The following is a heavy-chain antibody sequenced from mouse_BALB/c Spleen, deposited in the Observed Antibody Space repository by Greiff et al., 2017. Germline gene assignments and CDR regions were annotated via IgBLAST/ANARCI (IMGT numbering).Heavy chain of an antibody. CDR3: ARDMGLRQDAMDY. CDR1: GFSLTSYG. CDR2: IWAGGST. Sequence: VQLVESGPGLVAPSQSLSITCTVSGFSLTSYGVHWVRQPPGKGLEWLGVIWAGGSTNYNSALMSRLSISKDNSKSQVFLKMNSLQTDDTAMYYCARDMGLRQDAMDYWGQGTSVTVSS. V-gene: IGHV2-9*02. J-gene: IGHJ4*01. D-gene: IGHD2-4*01.